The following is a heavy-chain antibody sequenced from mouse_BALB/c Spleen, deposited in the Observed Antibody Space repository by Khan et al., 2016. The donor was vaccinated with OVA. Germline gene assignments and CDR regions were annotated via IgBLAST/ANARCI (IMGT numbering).Heavy chain of an antibody. CDR2: IWSDGST. V-gene: IGHV2-6-1*01. J-gene: IGHJ4*01. CDR3: ARQPCYHYNIMDY. CDR1: GFSLTNYG. Sequence: QVQLKQSGPGLVAPSQSLSITCTISGFSLTNYGIHWVRQPPGKGLEWLVVIWSDGSTTYNSALKSRLTISKDNSKTQVFLKMNRLQTDDTAVYFCARQPCYHYNIMDYWGQGTSVTVSS.